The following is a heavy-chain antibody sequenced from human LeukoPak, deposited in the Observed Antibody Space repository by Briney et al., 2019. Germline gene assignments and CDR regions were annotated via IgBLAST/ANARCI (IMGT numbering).Heavy chain of an antibody. Sequence: PGGSLRLSCAASGFTVSSNYMSWVRQAPGKGLEWVSVIYSGGSTYYADSVKGRFTISRDNSKNTLYLQMNSLRAEDTAVYYCARGVKYDYDSSGHVPMDVWGKGTTVTISS. J-gene: IGHJ6*03. D-gene: IGHD3-22*01. CDR2: IYSGGST. CDR3: ARGVKYDYDSSGHVPMDV. CDR1: GFTVSSNY. V-gene: IGHV3-53*01.